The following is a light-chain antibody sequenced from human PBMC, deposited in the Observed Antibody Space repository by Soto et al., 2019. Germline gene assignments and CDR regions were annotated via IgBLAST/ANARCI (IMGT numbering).Light chain of an antibody. CDR3: QQRSNWPWT. Sequence: DIVLTQSPATLSLSPGGRATLSCRASQSVSSYLAWYQQKPGQAPRLLIYDASNRATGIPTRFSGSGSGTDFTLTISSLEHEDFAVYYCQQRSNWPWTFGQGTKVEIK. J-gene: IGKJ1*01. CDR2: DAS. V-gene: IGKV3-11*01. CDR1: QSVSSY.